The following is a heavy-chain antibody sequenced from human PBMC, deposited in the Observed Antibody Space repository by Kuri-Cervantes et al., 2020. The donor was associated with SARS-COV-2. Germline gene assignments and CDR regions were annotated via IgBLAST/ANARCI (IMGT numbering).Heavy chain of an antibody. J-gene: IGHJ4*02. V-gene: IGHV1-2*02. CDR3: ASLREDYYDGSGPL. D-gene: IGHD3-22*01. CDR2: INPNSGGT. CDR1: GYTITGHD. Sequence: ASAQDSCNASGYTITGHDLHWGRQAPGQGLEWMGRINPNSGGTNYAQKFQGRVTMTRDTSISTAYMELSRLRSEDTAVYYCASLREDYYDGSGPLWGQGTLVTVSS.